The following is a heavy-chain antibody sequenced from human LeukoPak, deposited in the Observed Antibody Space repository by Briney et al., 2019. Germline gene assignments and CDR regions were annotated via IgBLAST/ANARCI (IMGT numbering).Heavy chain of an antibody. Sequence: GGSLRLSCAASGFTFSSYSMNWVRQAPGKGREWVSSISSSSSYIYYADSVKGRFTISRDNAKNSLYLQMNSLRAEDTAVYYCGRDARDSSGYYDWFDPWGQGTLVTVSS. CDR1: GFTFSSYS. CDR2: ISSSSSYI. CDR3: GRDARDSSGYYDWFDP. D-gene: IGHD3-22*01. V-gene: IGHV3-21*01. J-gene: IGHJ5*02.